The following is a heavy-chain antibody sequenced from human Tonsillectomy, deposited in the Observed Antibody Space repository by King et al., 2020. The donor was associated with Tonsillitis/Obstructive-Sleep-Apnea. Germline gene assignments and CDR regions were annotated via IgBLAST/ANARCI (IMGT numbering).Heavy chain of an antibody. CDR1: GFSLSTSGLC. D-gene: IGHD4-17*01. CDR2: IDWDDDK. V-gene: IGHV2-70*11. J-gene: IGHJ3*02. CDR3: ARDYGDYVLHDI. Sequence: VTLQESGPALVKPTQTLTLTCTFSGFSLSTSGLCVSWIRQPPGKALEWLARIDWDDDKYYSTSLKTRLTISKDTSKNQVVLTMTNMDPVDTATYYCARDYGDYVLHDIWGQGTMVTVSS.